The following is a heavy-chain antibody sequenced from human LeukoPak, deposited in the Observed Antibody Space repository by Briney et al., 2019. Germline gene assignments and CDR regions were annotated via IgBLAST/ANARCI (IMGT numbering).Heavy chain of an antibody. D-gene: IGHD3-22*01. V-gene: IGHV1-2*02. CDR1: GYTFNGYY. J-gene: IGHJ4*02. Sequence: ASVKVSCKASGYTFNGYYIYWVRQAPGQGPEWMGWINPNSGGTQYAQKFQGRVTMTRDTSITTAYMELSGLRSDDTALYYCARAIDSNGYYPRYWGQGTLVTVSS. CDR2: INPNSGGT. CDR3: ARAIDSNGYYPRY.